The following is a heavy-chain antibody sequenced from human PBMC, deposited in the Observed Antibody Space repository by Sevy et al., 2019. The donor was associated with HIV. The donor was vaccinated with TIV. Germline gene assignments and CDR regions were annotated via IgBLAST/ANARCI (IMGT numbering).Heavy chain of an antibody. CDR3: ARSYDTSGYYYYGMDV. J-gene: IGHJ6*02. V-gene: IGHV4-59*12. Sequence: SETLSLTCTVSGGSIGTYYWSWIRQPPGKGLEWIGYIYYSGSTNYNSSLRSRVTISLDTPKNQFSLELSSVTAADTAVYYCARSYDTSGYYYYGMDVWGQWTTVTVSS. CDR1: GGSIGTYY. D-gene: IGHD3-22*01. CDR2: IYYSGST.